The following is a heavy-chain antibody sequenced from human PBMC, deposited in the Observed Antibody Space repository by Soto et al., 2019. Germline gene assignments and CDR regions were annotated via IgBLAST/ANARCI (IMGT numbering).Heavy chain of an antibody. V-gene: IGHV1-18*01. D-gene: IGHD4-17*01. CDR3: ARGVRAVTTDEADY. Sequence: ASVKVSCKASGYTFTSYGISWLRQAPGQGLEWMGWISAYNGNTNYAQKLQGRVTMTTDTSTSTAYMELRSLRSDDTAVYYCARGVRAVTTDEADYWGQGTLVTVSS. J-gene: IGHJ4*02. CDR1: GYTFTSYG. CDR2: ISAYNGNT.